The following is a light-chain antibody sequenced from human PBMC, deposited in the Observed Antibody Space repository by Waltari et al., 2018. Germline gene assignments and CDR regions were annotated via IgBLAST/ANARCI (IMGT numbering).Light chain of an antibody. CDR3: QQHDNSPYS. CDR1: QAISNW. CDR2: RAS. J-gene: IGKJ2*03. Sequence: DIQMTQSPSSLSASVGDGVTFTCRASQAISNWLAWYQQKPGKAPKLLIYRASNLETGVPPRFSGSGSGTDFTLTISSLQPEDIATYYCQQHDNSPYSFGQGTKVEIK. V-gene: IGKV1-33*01.